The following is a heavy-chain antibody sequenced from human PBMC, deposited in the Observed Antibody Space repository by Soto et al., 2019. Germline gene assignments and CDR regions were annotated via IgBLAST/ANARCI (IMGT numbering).Heavy chain of an antibody. CDR2: ISGSGGST. Sequence: GGSLRLSCAASGFTFSSYAMSWVRQAPGKGLEWVSAISGSGGSTYYADSVKGRFTISRDNSKNTLYLQMNSLRAEDTAVYYCAKGKLYRYSSSWYFDYWGQGTLVTVSS. CDR1: GFTFSSYA. V-gene: IGHV3-23*01. J-gene: IGHJ4*02. D-gene: IGHD6-13*01. CDR3: AKGKLYRYSSSWYFDY.